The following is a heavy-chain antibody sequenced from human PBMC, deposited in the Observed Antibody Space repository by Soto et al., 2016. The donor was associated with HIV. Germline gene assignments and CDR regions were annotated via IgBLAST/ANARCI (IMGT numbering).Heavy chain of an antibody. V-gene: IGHV3-49*04. D-gene: IGHD3-10*01. J-gene: IGHJ5*02. CDR1: GFTFGDYA. CDR2: IRSKAYGGTR. Sequence: EVLLVESGGGLAQPGRSLRLSCTTSGFTFGDYAMSWVRQAPGKGLEWVSIIRSKAYGGTREYAASVNGRFTISRDDFKSIAYLQMNSLKTEDTAVYYCSRLSYGSGTNGWFDPWGQGTLVTVSS. CDR3: SRLSYGSGTNGWFDP.